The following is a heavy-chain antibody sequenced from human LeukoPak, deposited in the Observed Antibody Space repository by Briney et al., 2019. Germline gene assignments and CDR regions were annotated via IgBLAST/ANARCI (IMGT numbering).Heavy chain of an antibody. CDR2: INDNGSTR. CDR3: AKDMQTWPRFPDY. CDR1: GFTFSSYA. J-gene: IGHJ4*02. Sequence: GGSLRLSCAASGFTFSSYAMTWVRQAPGKGLEWVSGINDNGSTRFYAASVKGRFTSSRDNPKNTLYLQMNGLRVEDTAVYYCAKDMQTWPRFPDYWGQGTLVTVSS. D-gene: IGHD5-12*01. V-gene: IGHV3-23*01.